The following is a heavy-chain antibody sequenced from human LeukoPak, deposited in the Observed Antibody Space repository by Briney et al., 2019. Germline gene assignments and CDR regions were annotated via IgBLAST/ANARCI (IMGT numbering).Heavy chain of an antibody. V-gene: IGHV3-48*01. J-gene: IGHJ5*02. CDR1: GFTFSSYS. D-gene: IGHD3-3*01. CDR3: ARGPQDYDFGSGYYPNWFDP. CDR2: ISSSSSTI. Sequence: PGGSLRLSCAASGFTFSSYSMNWVRQAPGKGPEWISYISSSSSTIYYADSVKGRFTISRDNAKISLYLQMNSLRAEDTAVYYGARGPQDYDFGSGYYPNWFDPWAREPWSPSPQ.